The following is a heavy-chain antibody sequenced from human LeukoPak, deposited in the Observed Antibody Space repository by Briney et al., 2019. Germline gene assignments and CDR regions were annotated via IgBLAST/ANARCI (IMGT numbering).Heavy chain of an antibody. J-gene: IGHJ4*02. CDR1: GGSISSSSYY. V-gene: IGHV4-39*07. D-gene: IGHD3-3*01. Sequence: PSETLSLTCTVSGGSISSSSYYWGWIRQPPGKGLEWIGSIYYSGSTYYNPSLKSRVTISVDTSKNQFSLRLSSVTAADTAVYYCAREESYYDFWSGPRPFDYWGQGTLVTVSS. CDR2: IYYSGST. CDR3: AREESYYDFWSGPRPFDY.